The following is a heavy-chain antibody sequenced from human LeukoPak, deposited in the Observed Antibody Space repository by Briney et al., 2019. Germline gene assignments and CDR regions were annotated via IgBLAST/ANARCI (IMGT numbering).Heavy chain of an antibody. CDR2: IYSGGST. J-gene: IGHJ4*02. V-gene: IGHV3-53*01. CDR1: GFTVSSNY. D-gene: IGHD1-26*01. Sequence: PGGSLRLSCAASGFTVSSNYVSWVRQAPGKGLERVSVIYSGGSTYYADSVKGRFTISRDNSKNTLYLQMNSLRAEDTAVYYCARDAPDSESHYTLSFDYWGRGTLVTVSS. CDR3: ARDAPDSESHYTLSFDY.